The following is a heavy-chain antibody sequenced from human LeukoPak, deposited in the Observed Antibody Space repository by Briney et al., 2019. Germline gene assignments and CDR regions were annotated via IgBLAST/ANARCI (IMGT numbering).Heavy chain of an antibody. D-gene: IGHD2-21*01. J-gene: IGHJ5*02. Sequence: ASVKVSCKASGYTFTIYGISWVRQAPGQGGEWMGWISAYNGNTNYAQKLQGRVTITTDTSTSTAYMQLRSLRSDDTAVYYCARGSDFNGAWFDPWGQGTLVTVSS. CDR1: GYTFTIYG. CDR3: ARGSDFNGAWFDP. CDR2: ISAYNGNT. V-gene: IGHV1-18*01.